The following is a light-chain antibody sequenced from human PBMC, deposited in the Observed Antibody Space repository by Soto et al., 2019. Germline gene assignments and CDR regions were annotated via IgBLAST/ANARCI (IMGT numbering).Light chain of an antibody. J-gene: IGKJ1*01. CDR2: GAS. CDR3: QQYNNWPRT. CDR1: QSISDT. V-gene: IGKV3-15*01. Sequence: EIVMTQSPATLSVSPGGRATLSCRASQSISDTLAWYQQKPGQAPRLLIYGASKRATGFPARFSGSGSGTEFTLTIGSLQSEDFAVYYCQQYNNWPRTFGQGTKV.